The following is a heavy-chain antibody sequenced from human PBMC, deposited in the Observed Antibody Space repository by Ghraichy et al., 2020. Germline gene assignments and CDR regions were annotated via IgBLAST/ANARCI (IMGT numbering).Heavy chain of an antibody. CDR2: IFYSGST. CDR3: ARMGGYKDPLWY. Sequence: SQTLSLTCTVSGTSVRSYFWSWIRQPPGKGLEWIGDIFYSGSTKYNPSLKSRVTISIDASSNQFSLNLSSVTAADTAVYYCARMGGYKDPLWYWGQGTLVAVSS. V-gene: IGHV4-59*02. D-gene: IGHD3-10*01. CDR1: GTSVRSYF. J-gene: IGHJ4*02.